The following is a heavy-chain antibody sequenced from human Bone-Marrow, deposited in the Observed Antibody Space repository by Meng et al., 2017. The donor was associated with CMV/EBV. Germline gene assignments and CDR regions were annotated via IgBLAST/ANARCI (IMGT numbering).Heavy chain of an antibody. CDR3: ARGLYRSSSEMGY. Sequence: ASVKVSCKASGYTFTGYYMHWVRQAPGQGLEWMGWINPNSGGTNYAQKFQGRVTMTRDTSISTAYMELSRLRSDDTAVYYCARGLYRSSSEMGYWGQGTLVTVSS. CDR1: GYTFTGYY. V-gene: IGHV1-2*02. J-gene: IGHJ4*02. CDR2: INPNSGGT. D-gene: IGHD6-6*01.